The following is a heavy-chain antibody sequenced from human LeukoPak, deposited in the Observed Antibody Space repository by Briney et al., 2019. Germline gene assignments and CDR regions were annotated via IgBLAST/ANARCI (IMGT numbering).Heavy chain of an antibody. CDR2: IKSKTDGGTT. J-gene: IGHJ4*02. CDR1: GGSISSYY. CDR3: VRRRSGYFDY. Sequence: ETLSLTCTVSGGSISSYYWSWVRQAPGKGLEWVGRIKSKTDGGTTDYAAPVKGRFTISRDDSKNTLYLQMNSLKTEDTAVYYCVRRRSGYFDYWGQGTLVTVSS. D-gene: IGHD3-22*01. V-gene: IGHV3-15*01.